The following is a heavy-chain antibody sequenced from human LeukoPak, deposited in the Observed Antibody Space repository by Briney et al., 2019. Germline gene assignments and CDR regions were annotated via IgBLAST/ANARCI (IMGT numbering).Heavy chain of an antibody. V-gene: IGHV4-38-2*01. CDR1: GYSISSGYY. D-gene: IGHD3-10*01. CDR3: ARAAYGSGSYDVDY. J-gene: IGHJ4*02. CDR2: IYHSGST. Sequence: KPSETLSLTCAVSGYSISSGYYWGWIRQPPGKGLEWIRSIYHSGSTYYNPSLKSRVTISVDTSKNQFSLKLSSVTAADTAVYYCARAAYGSGSYDVDYWGQGTLVTVSS.